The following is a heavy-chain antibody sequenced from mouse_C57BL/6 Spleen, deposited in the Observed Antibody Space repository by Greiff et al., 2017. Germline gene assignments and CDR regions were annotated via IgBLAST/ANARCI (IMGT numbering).Heavy chain of an antibody. CDR1: GYTFTDYN. D-gene: IGHD1-1*01. J-gene: IGHJ4*01. V-gene: IGHV1-18*01. CDR3: ARPHYYGPYYAMDY. CDR2: INPNNGGT. Sequence: EVKLQESGPELVKPGASVKIPCKASGYTFTDYNMDWVKQSHGKSLEWIGDINPNNGGTIYNQKFKGKATLTVDKSSSTAYMELRSLASEDTAVYYCARPHYYGPYYAMDYRGQGTSVTVSS.